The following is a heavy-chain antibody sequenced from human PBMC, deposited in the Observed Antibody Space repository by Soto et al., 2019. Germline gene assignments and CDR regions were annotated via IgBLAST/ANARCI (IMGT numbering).Heavy chain of an antibody. D-gene: IGHD2-21*01. CDR2: ISADGITK. J-gene: IGHJ4*02. Sequence: GGSLRLSCAASGFTCNNFPMNWVRQPPGGGLEWVAFISADGITKYYADSVKGRFTISRDNSKNTVYLQMNSLRPDDTAVYSCAKRRGDGYFDYWGQGTLVTVSS. V-gene: IGHV3-30-3*01. CDR1: GFTCNNFP. CDR3: AKRRGDGYFDY.